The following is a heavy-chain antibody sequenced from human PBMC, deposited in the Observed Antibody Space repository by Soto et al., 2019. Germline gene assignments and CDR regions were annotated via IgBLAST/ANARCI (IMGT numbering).Heavy chain of an antibody. Sequence: QVQLVQSGAEVKKPGSSVKVSCQASGGTFRGYAISWVRQAPGQGLEWSGGILPTSVTPNYAQKFQGRVTLTADESTNTAFLELRSLRSADTAVYYCARGYDVNSELDYWGQGTLVTVSS. D-gene: IGHD3-22*01. CDR3: ARGYDVNSELDY. V-gene: IGHV1-69*01. CDR1: GGTFRGYA. J-gene: IGHJ4*02. CDR2: ILPTSVTP.